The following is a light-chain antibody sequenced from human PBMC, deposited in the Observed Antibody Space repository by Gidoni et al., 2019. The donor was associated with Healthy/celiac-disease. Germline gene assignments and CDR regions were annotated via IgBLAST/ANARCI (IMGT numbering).Light chain of an antibody. J-gene: IGLJ1*01. V-gene: IGLV2-14*01. CDR2: EVS. Sequence: QSALTQPASVSGSPGRSITISCTGTSSDVGGYNYVSWYQQHPGKAPKLMIYEVSNRPSGVSNRFSGSKSGNTASLTISGLQAEDEADYYCSSYTSSSNYVFGTGTKVTVL. CDR3: SSYTSSSNYV. CDR1: SSDVGGYNY.